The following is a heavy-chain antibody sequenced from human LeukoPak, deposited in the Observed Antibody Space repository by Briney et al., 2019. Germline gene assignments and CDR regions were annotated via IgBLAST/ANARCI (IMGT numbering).Heavy chain of an antibody. Sequence: GGSLRLSCAASGFTFSSYAMHWVRQAPGKGLEYVSAISSNGGSTYYANSVKGRFTISRDNSKNTLYLQMGSLRAEDMAVYYCARSRGVLTHFDYWGQGTLVTVSS. CDR3: ARSRGVLTHFDY. J-gene: IGHJ4*02. V-gene: IGHV3-64*01. CDR1: GFTFSSYA. D-gene: IGHD4/OR15-4a*01. CDR2: ISSNGGST.